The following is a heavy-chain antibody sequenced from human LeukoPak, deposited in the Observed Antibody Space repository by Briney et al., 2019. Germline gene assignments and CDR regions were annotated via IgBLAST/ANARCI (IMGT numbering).Heavy chain of an antibody. Sequence: PGGSLRLSCAASGFTFSSYEMNWVRQAPGKWPEWVSYIRSSGGTKYYADSVKGRFTISRDNAKNSLYLQMNSLRAEDSAVYYCARVSGGSSGYVFDYWGQGTLVTVSS. CDR3: ARVSGGSSGYVFDY. CDR2: IRSSGGTK. V-gene: IGHV3-48*03. D-gene: IGHD3-22*01. J-gene: IGHJ4*02. CDR1: GFTFSSYE.